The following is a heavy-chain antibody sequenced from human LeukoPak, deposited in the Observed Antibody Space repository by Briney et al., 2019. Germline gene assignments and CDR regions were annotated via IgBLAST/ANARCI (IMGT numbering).Heavy chain of an antibody. CDR3: ARGSALIQLWSHFDY. Sequence: KASQTLSLTCVISGDSVSSNSAAWNWIRQSPSRGLEWLGRTYYRSKWYNDYAVSVKSRITINPDTSKNQFSLQLNSVTPEDTAVYYCARGSALIQLWSHFDYWGQGTLVTVSS. J-gene: IGHJ4*02. V-gene: IGHV6-1*01. CDR2: TYYRSKWYN. D-gene: IGHD5-18*01. CDR1: GDSVSSNSAA.